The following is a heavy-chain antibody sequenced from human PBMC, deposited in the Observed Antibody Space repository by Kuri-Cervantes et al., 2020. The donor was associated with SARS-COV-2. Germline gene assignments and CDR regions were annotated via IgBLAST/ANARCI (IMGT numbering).Heavy chain of an antibody. V-gene: IGHV5-10-1*01. D-gene: IGHD2-2*01. CDR3: ARHRDCSSTSCLLDY. CDR1: GYSFISYW. J-gene: IGHJ4*02. Sequence: GESLKISCKGSGYSFISYWIGWVRQMPGKGLEWMGRIDPSDSYTNYSPSFQGHVTISADKSISTAYLQWSSLKASDTAMYYCARHRDCSSTSCLLDYWGQGTLVTVSS. CDR2: IDPSDSYT.